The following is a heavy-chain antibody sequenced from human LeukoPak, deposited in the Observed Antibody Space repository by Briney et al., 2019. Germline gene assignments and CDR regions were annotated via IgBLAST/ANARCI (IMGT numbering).Heavy chain of an antibody. J-gene: IGHJ6*04. CDR3: ARGEDHGVLWFGESLYGMDV. V-gene: IGHV4-34*01. CDR2: INHSGST. D-gene: IGHD3-10*01. CDR1: GGSFSGYY. Sequence: PSETLSLTCAVYGGSFSGYYWGWIRQPPGKGLEWIGEINHSGSTNYNPSLKSRVTISVDTSKNQFSPKLSSVTAADTAVYYCARGEDHGVLWFGESLYGMDVWGKGTTVTVSS.